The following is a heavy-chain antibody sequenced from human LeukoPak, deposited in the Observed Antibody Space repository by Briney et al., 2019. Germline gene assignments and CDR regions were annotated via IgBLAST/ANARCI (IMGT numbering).Heavy chain of an antibody. V-gene: IGHV1-18*01. J-gene: IGHJ4*02. CDR1: GYTFISYG. D-gene: IGHD3-3*01. CDR2: VSAYNGNT. Sequence: ASVKVSCKASGYTFISYGITWVRQAPGQGLEWMGWVSAYNGNTNYAQKLQGRVTMTTDTSTSTAYMELRSLRSDDTAVYYCAGIGDFWSGYYKVWGQGTLVTVSS. CDR3: AGIGDFWSGYYKV.